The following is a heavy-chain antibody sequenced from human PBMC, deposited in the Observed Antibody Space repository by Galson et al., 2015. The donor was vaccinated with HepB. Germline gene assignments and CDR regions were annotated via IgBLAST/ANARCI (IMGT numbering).Heavy chain of an antibody. V-gene: IGHV1-24*01. J-gene: IGHJ6*02. D-gene: IGHD5-18*01. CDR1: GYTLTELS. CDR2: FDPEDGET. CDR3: ATKNVDTAIGSYYYYGKDV. Sequence: SVKVSCKVSGYTLTELSMHWVRQAPGKGLEWMGGFDPEDGETIYAQKFQGRVTMTEDTSTDTAYMELSSLRSEDTAVYYCATKNVDTAIGSYYYYGKDVWGRGTTVTVSS.